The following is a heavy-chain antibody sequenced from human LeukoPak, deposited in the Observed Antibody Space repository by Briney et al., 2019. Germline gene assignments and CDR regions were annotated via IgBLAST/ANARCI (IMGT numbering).Heavy chain of an antibody. Sequence: GGSLRLSCAASGFTFSSYAMSWVRQAPGKGLEWVSAISGSGGSTYYADSVKGRFTISRDNSKNTLYLQMNSLRAEDTAVYYCAKDRQVFGVVAYFDYRGQGTLVTVSS. J-gene: IGHJ4*02. CDR2: ISGSGGST. CDR3: AKDRQVFGVVAYFDY. V-gene: IGHV3-23*01. CDR1: GFTFSSYA. D-gene: IGHD3-3*01.